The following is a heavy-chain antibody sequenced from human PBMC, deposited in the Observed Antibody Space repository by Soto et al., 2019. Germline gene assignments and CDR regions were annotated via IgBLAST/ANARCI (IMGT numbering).Heavy chain of an antibody. CDR1: GYTFTSYA. D-gene: IGHD6-19*01. CDR2: INAGNGNT. Sequence: QVQLVQSGAEVKKPGAPVKVSCKASGYTFTSYAMHWVRQAPGQRLEWMGWINAGNGNTKYSQKFQGRVTITRDTAASTAYMELSSLRSEDTAVYYCARGRSLNWFDPWGQGTLVTVSS. J-gene: IGHJ5*02. V-gene: IGHV1-3*01. CDR3: ARGRSLNWFDP.